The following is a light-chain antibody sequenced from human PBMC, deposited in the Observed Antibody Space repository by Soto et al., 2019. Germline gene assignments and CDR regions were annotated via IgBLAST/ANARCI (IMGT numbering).Light chain of an antibody. CDR3: QQCNNWPFS. V-gene: IGKV3-15*01. CDR1: QGVTTN. CDR2: DVS. Sequence: SPATLSVSPGERATLSCRAGQGVTTNFAWYQQKSGQSPRLLIYDVSIRATGVPARFSGTGSETDFTLTISGLQSEDSAVYFCQQCNNWPFSFGQGTRLEIK. J-gene: IGKJ5*01.